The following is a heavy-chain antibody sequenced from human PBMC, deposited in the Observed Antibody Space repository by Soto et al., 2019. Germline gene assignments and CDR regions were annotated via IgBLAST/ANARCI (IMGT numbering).Heavy chain of an antibody. J-gene: IGHJ6*02. Sequence: GGSLRLSCAASGFTVSSNYMSWVRQAPGKGLEWVSVIYSGGSTYYADSVKGRFTISRGNSKNTLYLQMNSLRAEDTAVYYCARGGLYCSSTSCYPAFSRYYYGMDVWGQGTTVTVSS. CDR1: GFTVSSNY. CDR3: ARGGLYCSSTSCYPAFSRYYYGMDV. D-gene: IGHD2-2*01. CDR2: IYSGGST. V-gene: IGHV3-53*01.